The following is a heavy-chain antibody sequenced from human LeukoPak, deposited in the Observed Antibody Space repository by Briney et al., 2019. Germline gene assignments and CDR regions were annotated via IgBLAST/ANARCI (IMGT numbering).Heavy chain of an antibody. V-gene: IGHV1-46*01. CDR1: GYTFTSYY. Sequence: ASVKVSCKASGYTFTSYYMHWVRQAPGQGLEWMGIINPSGGSTNYAQKFQGRVTITADESTSTAYMELSSLRSEDTAVYYCARPSGYSNQARNWYFDLWGRGTLVTVSS. D-gene: IGHD5-12*01. CDR2: INPSGGST. CDR3: ARPSGYSNQARNWYFDL. J-gene: IGHJ2*01.